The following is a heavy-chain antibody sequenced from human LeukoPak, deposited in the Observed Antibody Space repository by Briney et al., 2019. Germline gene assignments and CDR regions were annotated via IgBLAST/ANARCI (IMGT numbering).Heavy chain of an antibody. Sequence: GGSLRLSCAASGFTVSSNYMSWVRQAPGKELEWVSVIYSGGSTYYADSVKGRFTISRDNSKNTLYLQMNSLRAEDTAAYYCARHYYDSSGWAGYIDYWGQGTLATVSS. D-gene: IGHD3-22*01. CDR3: ARHYYDSSGWAGYIDY. CDR1: GFTVSSNY. V-gene: IGHV3-53*01. J-gene: IGHJ4*02. CDR2: IYSGGST.